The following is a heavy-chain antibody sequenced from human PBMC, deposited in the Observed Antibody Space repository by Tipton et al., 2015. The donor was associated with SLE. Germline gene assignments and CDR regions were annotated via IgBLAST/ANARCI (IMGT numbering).Heavy chain of an antibody. Sequence: TLSLTCTVSGDSISRHYWTWIRQPLGRGLEWIGYIHYTGVTDYNPSLRSRVTISADTSKNQFSLKLRSVTAADTAVYYCARGLRADRSSHFDYWGQGTLATVSS. CDR2: IHYTGVT. CDR1: GDSISRHY. V-gene: IGHV4-59*11. J-gene: IGHJ4*02. D-gene: IGHD3-22*01. CDR3: ARGLRADRSSHFDY.